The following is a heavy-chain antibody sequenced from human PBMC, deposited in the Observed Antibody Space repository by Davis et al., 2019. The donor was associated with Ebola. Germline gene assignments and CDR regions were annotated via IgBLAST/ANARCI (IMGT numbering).Heavy chain of an antibody. CDR2: IYYSGST. D-gene: IGHD2-15*01. CDR1: GGSISSYY. Sequence: PSETLSLTCTVSGGSISSYYWSWIRQPPGKGLEWIGYIYYSGSTNYNPSLKSRVTISVDTSKNQFSLKLSSVTAADTAVYYCARLVSVPATVDYMDVWGKGTTVTVSS. CDR3: ARLVSVPATVDYMDV. V-gene: IGHV4-59*01. J-gene: IGHJ6*03.